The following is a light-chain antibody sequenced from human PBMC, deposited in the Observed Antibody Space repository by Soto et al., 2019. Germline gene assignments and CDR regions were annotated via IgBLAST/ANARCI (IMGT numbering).Light chain of an antibody. CDR2: SNN. Sequence: VLTQPPSASGTPGQRVTISCSGSSSNIGSNTVNWYQQLPGTAPKLLIYSNNQRPSGVPDRFSGSKSGTSASLAISGLQSEDEADYYCAPWDDSLNGPYVFGTGTKV. CDR1: SSNIGSNT. J-gene: IGLJ1*01. V-gene: IGLV1-44*01. CDR3: APWDDSLNGPYV.